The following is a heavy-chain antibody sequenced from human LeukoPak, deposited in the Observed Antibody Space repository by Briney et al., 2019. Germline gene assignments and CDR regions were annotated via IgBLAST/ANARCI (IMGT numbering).Heavy chain of an antibody. CDR1: GYTFTGYY. CDR2: INPNSGGT. J-gene: IGHJ4*02. Sequence: ASVKVSCKASGYTFTGYYMHWVRQAPGQGLEWMGWINPNSGGTNYAQKFQGRVTMTRDTSISTAYMELSRLRSDDTAVYYCARGLPQLGDYYDSSGYLWGQGTLVTVSS. V-gene: IGHV1-2*02. D-gene: IGHD3-22*01. CDR3: ARGLPQLGDYYDSSGYL.